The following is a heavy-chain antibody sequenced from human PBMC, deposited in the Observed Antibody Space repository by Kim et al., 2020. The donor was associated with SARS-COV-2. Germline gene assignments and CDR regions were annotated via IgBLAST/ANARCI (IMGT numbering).Heavy chain of an antibody. Sequence: SETLSLTCTVSGGSISSYYWSWIRQPPGKGLEWIGYIYYSGSTNYNPSLKSRVTISVDTSKNQFSLKLSSVTAADTAVYYCARGRTAMVTFVLRYYGMDVWGQGTTVTVSS. CDR2: IYYSGST. CDR3: ARGRTAMVTFVLRYYGMDV. D-gene: IGHD5-18*01. CDR1: GGSISSYY. J-gene: IGHJ6*02. V-gene: IGHV4-59*01.